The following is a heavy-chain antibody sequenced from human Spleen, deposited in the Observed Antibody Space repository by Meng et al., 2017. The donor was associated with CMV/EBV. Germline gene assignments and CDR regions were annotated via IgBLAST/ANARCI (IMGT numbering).Heavy chain of an antibody. CDR1: GGTFSSYA. CDR2: IIPILGIA. V-gene: IGHV1-69*10. CDR3: ARDLGTNYYGMDV. Sequence: SVKVSCKASGGTFSSYAISWVRQAPGQGLEWMGGIIPILGIANYAQKFQGRVTITADKSTSTAYMELSSLRSEDTAVYYCARDLGTNYYGMDVWGQGTTVTVSS. J-gene: IGHJ6*02.